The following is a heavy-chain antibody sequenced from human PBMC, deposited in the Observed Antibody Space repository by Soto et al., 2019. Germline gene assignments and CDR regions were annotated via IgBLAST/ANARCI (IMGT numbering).Heavy chain of an antibody. CDR1: GYSFSNSG. CDR2: ISTYNGNT. D-gene: IGHD5-12*01. J-gene: IGHJ5*02. V-gene: IGHV1-18*01. CDR3: ARGGGRGYNELDP. Sequence: ASVKVSCKASGYSFSNSGFSWMRQAPGQGLEWMGWISTYNGNTNYAQKFQGRLSMTRDTSTTTAYMELASLRSDDTAVYYCARGGGRGYNELDPWGHGTLVTVSS.